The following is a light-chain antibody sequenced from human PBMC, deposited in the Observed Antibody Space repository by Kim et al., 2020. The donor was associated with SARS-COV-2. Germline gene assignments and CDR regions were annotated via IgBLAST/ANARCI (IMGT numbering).Light chain of an antibody. Sequence: PGRTASTTWTGDKWGETYACWSQQRPGQSPVLVIYQDSKRPSGIPERLSGSNSGNTATLTISGTQAMDEADYYCQAWDSSTYYVFGTGTKVTVL. V-gene: IGLV3-1*01. CDR1: KWGETY. CDR2: QDS. J-gene: IGLJ1*01. CDR3: QAWDSSTYYV.